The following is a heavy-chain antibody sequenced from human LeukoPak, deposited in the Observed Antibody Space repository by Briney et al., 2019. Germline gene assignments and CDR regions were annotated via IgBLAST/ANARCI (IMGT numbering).Heavy chain of an antibody. D-gene: IGHD4-17*01. V-gene: IGHV4-39*02. CDR1: GGSISSSSYS. CDR2: IYYTGST. Sequence: SETLSLTCTVSGGSISSSSYSWGWIRQPPGKGLEWIGNIYYTGSTYYNPSLKSRVTISVDTSKNQFSLKLTSVTAADTAVYYCAREPVTTYTLWLDYWGQGTLVTVSS. J-gene: IGHJ4*02. CDR3: AREPVTTYTLWLDY.